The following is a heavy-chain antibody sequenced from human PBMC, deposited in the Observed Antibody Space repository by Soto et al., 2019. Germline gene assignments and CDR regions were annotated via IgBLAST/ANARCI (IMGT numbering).Heavy chain of an antibody. CDR3: ASSYGSGYRAFDY. J-gene: IGHJ4*02. V-gene: IGHV1-69*02. CDR2: INPILSMS. D-gene: IGHD3-10*01. CDR1: GDTFTFYS. Sequence: QVQLVQSGAEVKKPGSSVRVSCKASGDTFTFYSINWVRQAPGLGLEWMGRINPILSMSNYAQRFHGRVTMTADKSTSTAYMELSSLRCEDTAMYYCASSYGSGYRAFDYWGQGALVTVSS.